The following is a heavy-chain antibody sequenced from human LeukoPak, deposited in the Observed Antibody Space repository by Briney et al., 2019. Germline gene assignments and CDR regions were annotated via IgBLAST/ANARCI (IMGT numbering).Heavy chain of an antibody. J-gene: IGHJ3*02. CDR3: ARGSWAFDI. V-gene: IGHV3-23*01. CDR2: IRSSDGRT. D-gene: IGHD3-10*01. Sequence: GGSLRLSCAASGFTFSSYAMNWVRQAPGKGLEWVSAIRSSDGRTYYADSVKGRFTISRDNAKNTLYLQMNSLRGEDTAVYFCARGSWAFDIWGKGTMVTVSS. CDR1: GFTFSSYA.